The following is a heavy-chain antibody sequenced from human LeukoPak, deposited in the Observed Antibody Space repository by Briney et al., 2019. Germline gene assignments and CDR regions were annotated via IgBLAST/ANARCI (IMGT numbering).Heavy chain of an antibody. CDR3: ASGYSYGYLRGGQD. Sequence: SETLSLTCTVSGGSISRYYWSWIRRPPGKGLEWIGYIDDSGNTNYNTSLKSQVTISVDKSKNQFSLKLSFVTAADTAMYYCASGYSYGYLRGGQDWGQGTLVTVSS. V-gene: IGHV4-59*01. CDR1: GGSISRYY. D-gene: IGHD5-18*01. CDR2: IDDSGNT. J-gene: IGHJ4*02.